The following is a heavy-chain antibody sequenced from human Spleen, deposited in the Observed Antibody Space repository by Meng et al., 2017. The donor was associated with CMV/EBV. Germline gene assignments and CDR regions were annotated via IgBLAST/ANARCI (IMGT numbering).Heavy chain of an antibody. CDR2: IHYSGST. Sequence: GSLKLSCTVSGDSVSSGTYYWNWIRQPPGKGLEWIGYIHYSGSTNYNPSLKSRVTMSIDTSKNQFSLKLSSVTAADTAIYYCARVLIDYYYYGMDVWGQGTTVTVSS. D-gene: IGHD3-16*01. V-gene: IGHV4-61*01. CDR1: GDSVSSGTYY. CDR3: ARVLIDYYYYGMDV. J-gene: IGHJ6*02.